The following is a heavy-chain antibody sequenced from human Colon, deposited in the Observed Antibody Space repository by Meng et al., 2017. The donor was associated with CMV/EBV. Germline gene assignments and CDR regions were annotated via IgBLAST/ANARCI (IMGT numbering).Heavy chain of an antibody. Sequence: GESLKISCAASGFTFTNYAMTWVRQAPGKGLEWVSIIYNDDSSTSYADSVKGRFTISRDNSKNTLYLQMNSLRAEDAAIYYCAKDVPVAVAGRGPGNCMDVWGQGTTVTVSS. CDR2: IYNDDSST. J-gene: IGHJ6*02. D-gene: IGHD6-13*01. CDR1: GFTFTNYA. V-gene: IGHV3-23*03. CDR3: AKDVPVAVAGRGPGNCMDV.